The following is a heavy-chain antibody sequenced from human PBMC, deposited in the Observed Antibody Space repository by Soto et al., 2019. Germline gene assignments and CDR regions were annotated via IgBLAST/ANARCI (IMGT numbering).Heavy chain of an antibody. CDR2: ISSSSSTI. V-gene: IGHV3-48*02. Sequence: EVQLVESGGGLVQPGGSLRLSCAASGFTFSSYSMNWVRQAPGKGLEWVSYISSSSSTIYYADSVKGRFTNSRDNAKNSLYLQMNSLRDEDTAVYYCARDTQDDFWSGYYRDYWGQGTLVTVSS. CDR3: ARDTQDDFWSGYYRDY. CDR1: GFTFSSYS. D-gene: IGHD3-3*01. J-gene: IGHJ4*02.